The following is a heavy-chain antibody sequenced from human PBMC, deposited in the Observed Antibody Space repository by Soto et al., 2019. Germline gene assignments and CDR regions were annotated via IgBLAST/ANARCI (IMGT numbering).Heavy chain of an antibody. CDR3: AKDVSYDSSGVLDY. J-gene: IGHJ4*02. CDR2: ISDNGGNT. V-gene: IGHV3-23*01. CDR1: GFTFRSYA. D-gene: IGHD3-22*01. Sequence: VQLLESGGALVQPGGSLRLSCEASGFTFRSYAMSWVRQAPGKGLEWVSAISDNGGNTYYPDSVRGRFTISSDNSKNTLFLQMNSVRAEDTAVYYCAKDVSYDSSGVLDYWGQGTLVTVSS.